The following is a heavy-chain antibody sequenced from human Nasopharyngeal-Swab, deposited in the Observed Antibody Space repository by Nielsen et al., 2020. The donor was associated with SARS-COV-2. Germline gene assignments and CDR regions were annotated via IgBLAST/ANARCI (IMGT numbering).Heavy chain of an antibody. CDR3: ARQVGYCTNGVCPTYYYYGMDV. D-gene: IGHD2-8*01. Sequence: SETLSLTCTVSGGSISSSSYYWGWIRQPPGKGLEWIGSIYYSGSTYYNPSLKSRVTISVDTSKNQFSLKLSSVTAADTAVYYCARQVGYCTNGVCPTYYYYGMDVWGQGTTVTVS. V-gene: IGHV4-39*01. CDR1: GGSISSSSYY. CDR2: IYYSGST. J-gene: IGHJ6*02.